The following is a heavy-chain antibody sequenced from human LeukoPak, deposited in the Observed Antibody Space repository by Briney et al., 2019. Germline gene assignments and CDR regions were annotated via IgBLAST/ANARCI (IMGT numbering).Heavy chain of an antibody. J-gene: IGHJ6*03. CDR3: ARGMATIDGYYYYMDV. Sequence: SETLSLTCTVSGGSISSSSYYWGWIRQPPGKGLEWIGSIYYSGSTYYNPSLKSRVTISVDTSKNQFSLKLSSVTAADTAVYYCARGMATIDGYYYYMDVWGKGTTVTVSS. V-gene: IGHV4-39*07. CDR1: GGSISSSSYY. CDR2: IYYSGST. D-gene: IGHD5-24*01.